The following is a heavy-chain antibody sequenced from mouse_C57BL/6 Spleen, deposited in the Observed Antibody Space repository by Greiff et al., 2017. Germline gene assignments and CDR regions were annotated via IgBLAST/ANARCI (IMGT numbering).Heavy chain of an antibody. Sequence: EVKLMESGGDLVKPGGSLKLSCAASGFTFSSYGMSWVRQTPDKRLEWVATISSGGSYTYYPDSVKGRFTISRDNAKNTLYLQMSSLKSEDTAMYYCARHGGGIYYDYDADYWGQGTTLTVSS. V-gene: IGHV5-6*01. D-gene: IGHD2-4*01. J-gene: IGHJ2*01. CDR2: ISSGGSYT. CDR1: GFTFSSYG. CDR3: ARHGGGIYYDYDADY.